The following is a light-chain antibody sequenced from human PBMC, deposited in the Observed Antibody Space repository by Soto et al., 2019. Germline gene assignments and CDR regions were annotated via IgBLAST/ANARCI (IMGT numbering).Light chain of an antibody. V-gene: IGKV3-15*01. Sequence: EIVRTQSPATLSVSPGERATLSCRARQSVSSNLAWYQQKPGQAPRPLIYGASTRATGIPARFSGSGSGTEFTLTISSLQSEDFAVYYCQQYNNWPTLTFGGGTKVEIK. CDR2: GAS. CDR1: QSVSSN. J-gene: IGKJ4*01. CDR3: QQYNNWPTLT.